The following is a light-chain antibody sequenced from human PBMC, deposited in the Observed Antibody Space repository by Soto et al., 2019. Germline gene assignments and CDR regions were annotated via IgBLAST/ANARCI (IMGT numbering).Light chain of an antibody. CDR1: QSVRSN. V-gene: IGKV3-15*01. CDR3: QQYNNWPPCT. J-gene: IGKJ5*01. CDR2: GAS. Sequence: EIVMTQSPATLSVSLGERVTLSCRASQSVRSNLAWYQQKPGQAPRLLIYGASTRATGVPASFSGRGSGTEFTLTISSLQSEDFAVYYCQQYNNWPPCTFGQGTRLEIK.